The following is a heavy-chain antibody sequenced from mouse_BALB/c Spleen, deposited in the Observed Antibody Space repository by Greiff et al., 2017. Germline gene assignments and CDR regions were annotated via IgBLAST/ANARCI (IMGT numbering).Heavy chain of an antibody. CDR1: GFAFSSYD. V-gene: IGHV5-12-1*01. CDR2: ISSGGGST. D-gene: IGHD2-3*01. J-gene: IGHJ3*01. CDR3: ARSHGLLPWFAY. Sequence: EVMLVESGGGLVKPGGSLKLSCAASGFAFSSYDMSWVRQTPEKRLEWVAYISSGGGSTYYPDTVKRRFTISRDNAKNTLYLQMSSLKSEDTAMYYCARSHGLLPWFAYWGQGTLVTVSA.